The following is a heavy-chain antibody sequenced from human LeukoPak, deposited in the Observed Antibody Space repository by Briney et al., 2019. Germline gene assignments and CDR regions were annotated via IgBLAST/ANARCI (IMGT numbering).Heavy chain of an antibody. V-gene: IGHV4-34*01. CDR1: GGSFSGYY. CDR3: ARGSHSGDYDRLDY. J-gene: IGHJ4*02. Sequence: KPSETLSLTCAVYGGSFSGYYWSWIRQPPGKGLEWIGEINHSGSTNYNPSLKSRVTISVDTSKNQFSLKLSSVTAADTAVYYCARGSHSGDYDRLDYWGQGTLVTVSS. CDR2: INHSGST. D-gene: IGHD3-22*01.